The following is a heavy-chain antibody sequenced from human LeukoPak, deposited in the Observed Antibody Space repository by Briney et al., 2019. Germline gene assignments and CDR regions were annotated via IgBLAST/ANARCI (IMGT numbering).Heavy chain of an antibody. CDR2: IIPMFGIA. CDR3: ARDRPYTGGWRGFDY. Sequence: SVKVSCKASGGTFSRYAISWVRQAPGQGLEWMGGIIPMFGIANYAQKFQCRVTITADESTSTAYMELSSLRSEDTAVYYCARDRPYTGGWRGFDYWGQGTLVTVSS. V-gene: IGHV1-69*01. CDR1: GGTFSRYA. D-gene: IGHD6-19*01. J-gene: IGHJ4*02.